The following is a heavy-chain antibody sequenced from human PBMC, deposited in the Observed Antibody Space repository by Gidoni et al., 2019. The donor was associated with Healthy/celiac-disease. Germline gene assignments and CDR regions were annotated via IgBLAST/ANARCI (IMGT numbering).Heavy chain of an antibody. J-gene: IGHJ3*02. CDR1: GGTFSSYA. Sequence: QVQLVQSGAEVKKPGSSVKVSCTASGGTFSSYAISWVRQAPGQGLEWMGGIIPSFGTANYAQKFQGRVTMTADKSTSTAYMELSSLRSEDTAVYYCAREEAGAVAEPNAFDIWGQGTMVTVSS. CDR3: AREEAGAVAEPNAFDI. V-gene: IGHV1-69*06. CDR2: IIPSFGTA. D-gene: IGHD6-19*01.